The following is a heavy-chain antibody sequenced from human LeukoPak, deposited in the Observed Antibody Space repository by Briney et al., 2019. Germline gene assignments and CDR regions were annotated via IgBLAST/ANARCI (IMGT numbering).Heavy chain of an antibody. V-gene: IGHV1-46*01. J-gene: IGHJ4*02. CDR3: ASQKYDSSGLDH. CDR1: GYTFTSYY. CDR2: INPSGGST. Sequence: ASVTVSCKASGYTFTSYYMHWVRQAPGQGLEWMGLINPSGGSTSYAQKFQGRVTTTRDTSTSTVYMELSSLRSEDTAIYYCASQKYDSSGLDHWGQGTLVTVSS. D-gene: IGHD3-22*01.